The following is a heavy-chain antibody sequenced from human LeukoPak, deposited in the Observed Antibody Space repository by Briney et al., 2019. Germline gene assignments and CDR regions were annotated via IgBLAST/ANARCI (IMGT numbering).Heavy chain of an antibody. CDR1: GYTFTSYG. CDR2: ISAYNGNT. Sequence: ASVTVSCKASGYTFTSYGISWVRQAPGQGLERMGWISAYNGNTNYAQKLQGRVTITRNTSISTAYMELSSLRSEDTAVYYCARGGDTAMAASGYFQHWGQGTLVTVSS. D-gene: IGHD5-18*01. CDR3: ARGGDTAMAASGYFQH. J-gene: IGHJ1*01. V-gene: IGHV1-18*01.